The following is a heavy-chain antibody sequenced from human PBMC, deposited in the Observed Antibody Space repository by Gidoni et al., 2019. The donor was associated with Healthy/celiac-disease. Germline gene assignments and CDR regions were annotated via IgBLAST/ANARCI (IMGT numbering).Heavy chain of an antibody. V-gene: IGHV3-30*18. J-gene: IGHJ6*02. CDR3: AKDRTPDSSGYYYYGMDV. CDR2: ISYDGSNK. D-gene: IGHD3-22*01. Sequence: QVQLVESGGGVVQPGRSLRLSCAASGFTFSRYGMHWVRQAPGKGLEWVAVISYDGSNKYYADSVKGRFTISRDNSKNTLYLQMNSLRAEDTAVYYCAKDRTPDSSGYYYYGMDVWGQGTTVTVSS. CDR1: GFTFSRYG.